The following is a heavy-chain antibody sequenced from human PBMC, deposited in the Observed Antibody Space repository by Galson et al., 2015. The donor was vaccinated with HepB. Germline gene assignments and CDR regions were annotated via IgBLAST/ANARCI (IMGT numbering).Heavy chain of an antibody. V-gene: IGHV3-30*18. J-gene: IGHJ4*02. CDR2: ISYDGSSK. CDR1: GFTFSNYG. Sequence: SLRLSCAASGFTFSNYGMHWVRQAPGKGLEWVAVISYDGSSKFYADSVKGRFTISRDTSKNTLYLQMTSLRAEDTAVYYCGKDHSTSWHYFDCWDQGTLVTVSS. D-gene: IGHD2-2*01. CDR3: GKDHSTSWHYFDC.